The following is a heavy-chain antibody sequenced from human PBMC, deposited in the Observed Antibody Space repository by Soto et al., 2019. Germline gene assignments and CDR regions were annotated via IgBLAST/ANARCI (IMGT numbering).Heavy chain of an antibody. CDR2: ISTSGDST. Sequence: EVQLLESGGGLVQPGGSLRLSCAVSGFTFSTYAMSWVRQAPGKGLEWVSTISTSGDSTYYADSVKGRFTISRDNSKNTVYLQMNSLTAEDTAVYYCAQIVVVAATYNWFDPWGQGTLVTVSS. J-gene: IGHJ5*02. CDR3: AQIVVVAATYNWFDP. V-gene: IGHV3-23*01. D-gene: IGHD2-15*01. CDR1: GFTFSTYA.